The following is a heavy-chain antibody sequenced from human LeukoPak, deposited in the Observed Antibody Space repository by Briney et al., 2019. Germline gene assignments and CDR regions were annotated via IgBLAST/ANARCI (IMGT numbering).Heavy chain of an antibody. Sequence: SETLSLTCTVSSGSISTYDWSWIRQPPGKGLEWIGYIYDYGSTNINPSLKSRVTISKDTSKNQFSVRLSSVTAADTAVYYCARHGSSYSFDYWGQRTLVTVSS. V-gene: IGHV4-59*08. J-gene: IGHJ4*02. CDR1: SGSISTYD. CDR2: IYDYGST. D-gene: IGHD6-13*01. CDR3: ARHGSSYSFDY.